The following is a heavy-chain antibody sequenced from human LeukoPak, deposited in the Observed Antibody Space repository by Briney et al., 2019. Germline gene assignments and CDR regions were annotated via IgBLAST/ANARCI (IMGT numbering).Heavy chain of an antibody. V-gene: IGHV3-72*01. CDR2: SRNKAKSYTT. Sequence: GGSLRLSCATSGFTLSEHYVDWVRQGPGKGLEWVGRSRNKAKSYTTEYAASAKGRFTISRDDSQNSVYLQMNSLRSEDTAVYSCAKVSDSTGYSYEYWGQGTLVTVSP. J-gene: IGHJ4*02. D-gene: IGHD3-22*01. CDR3: AKVSDSTGYSYEY. CDR1: GFTLSEHY.